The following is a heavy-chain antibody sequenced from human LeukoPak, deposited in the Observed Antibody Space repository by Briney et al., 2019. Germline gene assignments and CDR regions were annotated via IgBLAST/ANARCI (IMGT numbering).Heavy chain of an antibody. Sequence: ASVKVSCKASGYTFTSYDINWVRQATGQGLEWMGWMNPNSGNTGYAQKFQGRVTMTRNTSISTAYTELSSLRSEDTAVYYCARVTTVTTKILGYWGQGTLVTVSS. D-gene: IGHD4-11*01. V-gene: IGHV1-8*01. J-gene: IGHJ4*02. CDR3: ARVTTVTTKILGY. CDR2: MNPNSGNT. CDR1: GYTFTSYD.